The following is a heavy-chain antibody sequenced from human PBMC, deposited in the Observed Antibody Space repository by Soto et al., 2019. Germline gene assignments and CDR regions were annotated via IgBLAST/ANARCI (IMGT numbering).Heavy chain of an antibody. J-gene: IGHJ4*02. CDR2: IYNNGRT. CDR1: GGSISSSS. Sequence: SETLCLTCTVSGGSISSSSWSWIRQPPGRGLEWIGYIYNNGRTDYNPSLKSRVTISVDTSKNHFSLKLSSVTPADTAVYYCARARFCTSTSCYHYFDFWGQGTLVTVSS. V-gene: IGHV4-59*01. CDR3: ARARFCTSTSCYHYFDF. D-gene: IGHD2-2*01.